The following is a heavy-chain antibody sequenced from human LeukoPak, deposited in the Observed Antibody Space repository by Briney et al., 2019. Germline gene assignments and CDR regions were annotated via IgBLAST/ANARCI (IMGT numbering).Heavy chain of an antibody. D-gene: IGHD3-16*02. CDR2: INPNSGGT. CDR1: GATFGSHS. J-gene: IGHJ4*02. Sequence: ASVKVSCKASGATFGSHSISWVRQAPGQGLEWMGWINPNSGGTNYAQKFQGRVTMTRDTSISTAYMELSRLRSDDTAVYYCARAYVWGSYLDYWGQGTLVTVSS. V-gene: IGHV1-2*02. CDR3: ARAYVWGSYLDY.